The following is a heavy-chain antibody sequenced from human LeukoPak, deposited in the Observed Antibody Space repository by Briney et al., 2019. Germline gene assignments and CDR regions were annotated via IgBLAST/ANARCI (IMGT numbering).Heavy chain of an antibody. CDR2: IPYDGSNQ. Sequence: PGGSLRLSCAASGFTFSSYGMHWVRQAPGKGLEWVAFIPYDGSNQYYADSVRGRFTISRDNSKSTLFLQMNSLRVEDTAVYYCAKVDTYGLGLDYWGQGTLVTVSS. CDR3: AKVDTYGLGLDY. D-gene: IGHD5-18*01. V-gene: IGHV3-30*02. CDR1: GFTFSSYG. J-gene: IGHJ4*02.